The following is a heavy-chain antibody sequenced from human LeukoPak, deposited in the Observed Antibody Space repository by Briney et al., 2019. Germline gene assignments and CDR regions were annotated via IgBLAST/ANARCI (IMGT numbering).Heavy chain of an antibody. CDR3: ARAPEKRVTIFGVVILPYAFDI. Sequence: GGSLRLSCAASGFTFSSYSMNWVRQAPGKGLEWVSYISSSSSTIYYADSVKGRFTISRDNAKNSLYLQMNSLRAEDTAVYYCARAPEKRVTIFGVVILPYAFDIWGQGTMVTVSS. D-gene: IGHD3-3*01. J-gene: IGHJ3*02. CDR1: GFTFSSYS. V-gene: IGHV3-48*04. CDR2: ISSSSSTI.